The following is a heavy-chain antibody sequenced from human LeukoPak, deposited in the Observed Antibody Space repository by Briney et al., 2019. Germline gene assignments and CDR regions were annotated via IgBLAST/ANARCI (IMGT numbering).Heavy chain of an antibody. Sequence: SETLSLTCTVSGGSISNYYWSWIRQPPGKGLEWIGYIYYSGSTKYNPSLKSRVTISVDTSKNQFSLKLRSETAADTAVYYCAKGRYSYEYWGQGTLVTVSS. V-gene: IGHV4-59*01. CDR1: GGSISNYY. D-gene: IGHD5-18*01. CDR3: AKGRYSYEY. J-gene: IGHJ4*02. CDR2: IYYSGST.